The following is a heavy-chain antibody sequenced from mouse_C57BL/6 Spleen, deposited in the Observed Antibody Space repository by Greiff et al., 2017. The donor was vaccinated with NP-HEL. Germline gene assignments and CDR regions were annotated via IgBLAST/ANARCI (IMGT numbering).Heavy chain of an antibody. Sequence: VQLQQSGAELMKPGASVKLSCKATGYTFTGYWIEWVKQRPGHGLEWIGEILPGSGSTNYNEKFKGKATFTVETSSNTAYVQLSSLTTEDSAIYYCAGEDTAVVAPFAYWGQGTLVTVSA. CDR3: AGEDTAVVAPFAY. V-gene: IGHV1-9*01. CDR1: GYTFTGYW. D-gene: IGHD1-1*01. CDR2: ILPGSGST. J-gene: IGHJ3*01.